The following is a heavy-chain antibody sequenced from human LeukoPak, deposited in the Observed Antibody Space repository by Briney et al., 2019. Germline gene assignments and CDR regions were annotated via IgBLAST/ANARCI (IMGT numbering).Heavy chain of an antibody. CDR3: ARVWVEGFRTSPYFDY. V-gene: IGHV4-59*01. D-gene: IGHD1-14*01. J-gene: IGHJ4*02. Sequence: SETLSLTCTVSGGSISSYYWSWIRQPPGKGLEWIGYIYYSGSTNDNPSLKSRVTISVDTSKNQFSLKLSSVTAADTAVYYCARVWVEGFRTSPYFDYWGQGTLVTVSS. CDR2: IYYSGST. CDR1: GGSISSYY.